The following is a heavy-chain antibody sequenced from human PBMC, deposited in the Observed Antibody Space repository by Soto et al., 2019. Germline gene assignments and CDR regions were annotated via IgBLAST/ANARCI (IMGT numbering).Heavy chain of an antibody. Sequence: SETLSLTCAVYGGSFSGYYWSWIRQPPGKGLEWIGEINHSGSTNYNPSLKSRVTISVDTSKNQFSLKLSSVTAADTAVYYCAKDGIAWHWGQGTLVTVSS. CDR1: GGSFSGYY. CDR2: INHSGST. CDR3: AKDGIAWH. J-gene: IGHJ4*02. D-gene: IGHD1-26*01. V-gene: IGHV4-34*01.